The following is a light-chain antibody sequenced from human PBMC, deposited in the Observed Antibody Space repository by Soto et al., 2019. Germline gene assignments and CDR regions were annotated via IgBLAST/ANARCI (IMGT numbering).Light chain of an antibody. CDR1: QSLTSSY. CDR3: QHYGYSRWT. CDR2: GVS. Sequence: EIVLTQSPGALSLSPGETATLSCRASQSLTSSYLAWYQQRPGQAPSLLIYGVSSRATGIPDRFSGSGSGTDFTLTIARLEPEDFAVYYCQHYGYSRWTFGQGTKV. J-gene: IGKJ1*01. V-gene: IGKV3-20*01.